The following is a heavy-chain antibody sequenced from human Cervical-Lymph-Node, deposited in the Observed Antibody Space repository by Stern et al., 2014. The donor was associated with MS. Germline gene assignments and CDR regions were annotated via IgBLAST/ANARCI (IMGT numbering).Heavy chain of an antibody. CDR1: GISVTDTW. CDR2: IWSESDGATI. Sequence: EGQLEESGGALVKPGGSLRLSCATSGISVTDTWMDLARHVPGKGLEYLGRIWSESDGATIDYVAHVKGRFIISRDDSENTLYLQMNGLKTEDTGVYYCSTDHFSWGQGTLVTVSS. J-gene: IGHJ4*02. V-gene: IGHV3-15*02. CDR3: STDHFS.